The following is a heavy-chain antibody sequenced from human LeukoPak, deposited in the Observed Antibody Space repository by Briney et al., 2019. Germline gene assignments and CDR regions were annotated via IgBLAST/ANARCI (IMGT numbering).Heavy chain of an antibody. CDR1: GFTFDDYA. J-gene: IGHJ4*02. Sequence: GGSLRLSCAASGFTFDDYAMHWVRQAPGNGLEWVSGISWNSGSIGYADSVKGRFTISRDNAKNSLYLQMNSLRAEDTALYYCAKGSYGDYDWYFDYWGQGTLVTVSS. D-gene: IGHD4-17*01. CDR3: AKGSYGDYDWYFDY. V-gene: IGHV3-9*01. CDR2: ISWNSGSI.